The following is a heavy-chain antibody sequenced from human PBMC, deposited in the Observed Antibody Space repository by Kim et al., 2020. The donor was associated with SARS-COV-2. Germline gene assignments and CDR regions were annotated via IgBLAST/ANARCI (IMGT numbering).Heavy chain of an antibody. CDR2: IYSGGSST. J-gene: IGHJ4*02. CDR1: GFTFSSYA. CDR3: AKGYKFGELLEPFDY. D-gene: IGHD3-10*01. Sequence: GGSLRLSCAASGFTFSSYAMSWVRQAPGKGLEWVSVIYSGGSSTYYADSVKGRFTISRDNSKNTLYLQMNSLRAEDTAVYYCAKGYKFGELLEPFDYWGQGTLVTVSS. V-gene: IGHV3-23*03.